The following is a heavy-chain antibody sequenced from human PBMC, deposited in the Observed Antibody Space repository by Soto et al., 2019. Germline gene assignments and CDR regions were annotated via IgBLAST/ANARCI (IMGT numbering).Heavy chain of an antibody. CDR3: ARLGGYYQAFAS. J-gene: IGHJ4*02. Sequence: SETLSLTCTVSGGSIRSFYWSWIRQPPGKGLEWIGYIYYSGSTKYNPSLKSRATISVDSSKNPFSLKLDSVTAADTAVYYCARLGGYYQAFASWGQGTLVTVSS. V-gene: IGHV4-59*08. CDR2: IYYSGST. CDR1: GGSIRSFY. D-gene: IGHD3-22*01.